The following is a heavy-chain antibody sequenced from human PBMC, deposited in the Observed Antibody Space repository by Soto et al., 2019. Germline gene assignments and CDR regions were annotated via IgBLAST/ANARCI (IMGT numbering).Heavy chain of an antibody. CDR1: GGSISSGGYS. D-gene: IGHD3-10*01. Sequence: SETLSLTCAVSGGSISSGGYSWSWIRQPPGKGLEWIGYIYHSGSTYYNPSLKSRVTISVDRSKNQFSLKLSSVTAADTAVYYCARDQRGLLWFGEPPYYYGMDVWGQGTTVTVSS. J-gene: IGHJ6*02. CDR3: ARDQRGLLWFGEPPYYYGMDV. V-gene: IGHV4-30-2*01. CDR2: IYHSGST.